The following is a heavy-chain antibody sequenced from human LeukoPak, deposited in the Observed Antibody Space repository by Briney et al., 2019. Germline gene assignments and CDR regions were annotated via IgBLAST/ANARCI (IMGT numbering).Heavy chain of an antibody. CDR1: GGTFSSYA. CDR2: IIPIFGTA. Sequence: GSSVKVSCKASGGTFSSYAISWVRQAPGQGLEWMGGIIPIFGTANYAQKFQGRVTITADESTSTAYMELSSLRSDDTAVYYCARDSDYYYMDVWGKGTTVTVSS. V-gene: IGHV1-69*01. J-gene: IGHJ6*03. CDR3: ARDSDYYYMDV.